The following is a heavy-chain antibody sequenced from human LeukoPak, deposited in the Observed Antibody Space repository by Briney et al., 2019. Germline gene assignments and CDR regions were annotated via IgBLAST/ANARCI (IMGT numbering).Heavy chain of an antibody. V-gene: IGHV3-23*01. Sequence: GGSLRLSCAASGFSFSTYAMSWVRQVPGKGLEWVSAISGSGGSTYYADSVKGWFTISRDKSKNTLYLQMNSLRAEDTAVYYCAKERRSEGYFDYWGQGTLVTVSS. CDR3: AKERRSEGYFDY. CDR2: ISGSGGST. J-gene: IGHJ4*02. CDR1: GFSFSTYA.